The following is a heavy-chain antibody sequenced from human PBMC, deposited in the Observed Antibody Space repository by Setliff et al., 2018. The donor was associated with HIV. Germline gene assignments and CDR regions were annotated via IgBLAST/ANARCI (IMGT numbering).Heavy chain of an antibody. CDR3: AGDAPWDSYGLDY. V-gene: IGHV4-61*02. J-gene: IGHJ4*02. CDR2: IYTSGST. Sequence: KPSETLSLTCTVSGGSISSGSYFWTWIRQPAGKGLEWIGRIYTSGSTNYNPSLKSRVTISVDTSKNQFSLKLSSVTAADTAVYYCAGDAPWDSYGLDYWGQGTLVTVSS. D-gene: IGHD5-18*01. CDR1: GGSISSGSYF.